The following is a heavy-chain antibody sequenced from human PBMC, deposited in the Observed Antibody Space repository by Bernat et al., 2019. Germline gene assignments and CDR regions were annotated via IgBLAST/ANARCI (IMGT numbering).Heavy chain of an antibody. CDR1: GGSISSSSYY. V-gene: IGHV4-39*01. Sequence: QLQLQESGPGLVKPSETLSLTCTVSGGSISSSSYYWGWIRQPPGKGLEWIGSIYYSGSTYYNPSLKSRVTISVDTSKNQFSLKLSSVTAAVTAVYYCARHSYDFWSGYWYFDLWGRGTLVTVSS. J-gene: IGHJ2*01. CDR3: ARHSYDFWSGYWYFDL. D-gene: IGHD3-3*01. CDR2: IYYSGST.